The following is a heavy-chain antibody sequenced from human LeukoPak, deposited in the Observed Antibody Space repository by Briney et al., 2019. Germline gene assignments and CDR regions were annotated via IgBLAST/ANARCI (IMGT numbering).Heavy chain of an antibody. Sequence: SETMSLTCTVSGGSISSYYWSWIRQPPGKGLEWIGYIYYSGSTNYNPSLKSRVTISVDTSKNQFSLKLSSVTAADTAVYYCARPNPSIAVAGPTAFDIWGQGTMVTVSS. CDR3: ARPNPSIAVAGPTAFDI. V-gene: IGHV4-59*12. CDR2: IYYSGST. CDR1: GGSISSYY. J-gene: IGHJ3*02. D-gene: IGHD6-19*01.